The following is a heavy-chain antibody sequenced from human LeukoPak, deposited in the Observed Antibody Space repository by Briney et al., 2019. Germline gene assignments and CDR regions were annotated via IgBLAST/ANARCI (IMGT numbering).Heavy chain of an antibody. CDR2: ISYDGSNK. Sequence: PGGSLRLSCAAFGFPFSTYAMHWVRQAPGKGLEWVAVISYDGSNKYYADSVKGRFTISRDNSKNTLYLQMNSLRAEDTAVYYCARSSGEEDYYDSSGYSPRDAFDILGQGTMVTVSS. J-gene: IGHJ3*02. CDR1: GFPFSTYA. D-gene: IGHD3-22*01. CDR3: ARSSGEEDYYDSSGYSPRDAFDI. V-gene: IGHV3-30-3*01.